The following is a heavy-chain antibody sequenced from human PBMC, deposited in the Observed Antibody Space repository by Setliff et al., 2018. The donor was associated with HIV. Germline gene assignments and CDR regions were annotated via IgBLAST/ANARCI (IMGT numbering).Heavy chain of an antibody. CDR2: FHHSGSS. V-gene: IGHV4-38-2*01. Sequence: SETLSLTCAVSGYSINSAYYWGWIRQSPGKGLEWIGGFHHSGSSHYNPSLKSRVTISGQTFKNQFSLKRSSVTAADTAVYYCARQGAGYYYDSSDYYTGNGFDIWGQGTMVTVSS. J-gene: IGHJ3*02. D-gene: IGHD3-22*01. CDR3: ARQGAGYYYDSSDYYTGNGFDI. CDR1: GYSINSAYY.